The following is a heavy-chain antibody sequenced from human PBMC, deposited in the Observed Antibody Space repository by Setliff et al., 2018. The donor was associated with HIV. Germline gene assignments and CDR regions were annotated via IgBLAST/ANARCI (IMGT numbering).Heavy chain of an antibody. CDR3: ARLGAYCSSTSCYSYYYYYYYMDV. CDR2: IYPGDSDT. CDR1: GYSFTSYW. D-gene: IGHD2-2*02. Sequence: PGESLKISCKGSGYSFTSYWIGWVRQMPGKGLEWMGIIYPGDSDTRYSPSFQGQVTISADKSISTAYLQGSSLKASDTAMYYCARLGAYCSSTSCYSYYYYYYYMDVWGKGTTVTVSS. J-gene: IGHJ6*03. V-gene: IGHV5-51*01.